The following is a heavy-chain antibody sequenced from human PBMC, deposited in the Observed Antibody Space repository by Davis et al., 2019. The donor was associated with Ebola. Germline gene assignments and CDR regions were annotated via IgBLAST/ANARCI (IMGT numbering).Heavy chain of an antibody. D-gene: IGHD1-1*01. Sequence: PGGSLRLSCATSGFTFSDYSMNWVRQAPGKGLEWVSTINPSGAYTYYADSVKGRFTISRDNARNSLYLQMNSLRDGDTALYYCARDHNWAFDSWGQGSLVTVSS. V-gene: IGHV3-21*01. CDR2: INPSGAYT. CDR3: ARDHNWAFDS. J-gene: IGHJ4*02. CDR1: GFTFSDYS.